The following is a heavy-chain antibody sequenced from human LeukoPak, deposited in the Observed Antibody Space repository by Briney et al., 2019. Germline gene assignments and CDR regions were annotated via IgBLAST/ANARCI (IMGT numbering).Heavy chain of an antibody. CDR1: GGSISSGTHY. Sequence: SQTLSLTCTVSGGSISSGTHYWSWIRQPAGKGLEWIGRIYTSGSTNYNPSLKSRVTISVDTSKNQFSLKLSSVTAADTAVYYCARTGYGDYWSFDIWGQGTMVTVSS. D-gene: IGHD4-17*01. J-gene: IGHJ3*02. V-gene: IGHV4-61*02. CDR2: IYTSGST. CDR3: ARTGYGDYWSFDI.